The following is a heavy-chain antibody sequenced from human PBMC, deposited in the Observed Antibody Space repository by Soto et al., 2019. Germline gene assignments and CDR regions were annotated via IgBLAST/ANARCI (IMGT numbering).Heavy chain of an antibody. V-gene: IGHV1-2*02. CDR1: GYTFTTYY. CDR3: ARGYGLLKPKDY. J-gene: IGHJ4*02. Sequence: QVQLVQSGAEVKKPGASVKVSCKASGYTFTTYYMHWVRQAPGQGLEWMGWINPNSGGKNYAQKFQGRVTMTRDTSISTTYMELSSLRTDDTAVYYCARGYGLLKPKDYWGQGTLVSVSS. CDR2: INPNSGGK. D-gene: IGHD3-10*01.